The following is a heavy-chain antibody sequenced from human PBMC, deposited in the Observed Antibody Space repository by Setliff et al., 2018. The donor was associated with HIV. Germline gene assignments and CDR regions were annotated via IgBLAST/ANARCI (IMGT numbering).Heavy chain of an antibody. CDR2: ISGNNRIT. D-gene: IGHD2-2*02. CDR3: ARDRRPAGINYGYGYLDD. J-gene: IGHJ4*02. V-gene: IGHV1-18*01. Sequence: ASVKVSCKTSGYKFNIFGVSWVRQAPGQGLEWMGWISGNNRITYYAQNFQGRVTITRDTSASTAYMELSSLRSGDTAVYYCARDRRPAGINYGYGYLDDWGQGTLVTVSS. CDR1: GYKFNIFG.